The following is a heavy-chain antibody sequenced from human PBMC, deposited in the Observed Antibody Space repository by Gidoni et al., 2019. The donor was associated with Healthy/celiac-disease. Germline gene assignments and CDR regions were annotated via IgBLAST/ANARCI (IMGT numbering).Heavy chain of an antibody. V-gene: IGHV3-23*01. J-gene: IGHJ4*02. D-gene: IGHD3-10*01. CDR1: GFTFSSHA. CDR2: ISGSGGST. CDR3: AKPITMVRGVYEN. Sequence: EVQLLESGGGLVQPGGSLRLSCAASGFTFSSHAMSWVRQAPGKGLEWVSAISGSGGSTYYADSVKGRFTISRDNSKNTLYLQMNSLRAEDTAVYYCAKPITMVRGVYENWGQGTLVTVSS.